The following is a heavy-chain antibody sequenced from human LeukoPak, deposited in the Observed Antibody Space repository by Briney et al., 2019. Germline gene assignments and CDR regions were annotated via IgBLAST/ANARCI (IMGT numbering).Heavy chain of an antibody. CDR2: INHSGST. Sequence: SETLSLTCAVYGGSFSGNYWSWISQPPGKGLEWIGEINHSGSTNYNPSLKSRVTISVDTSKNQFSLKLSSVTAADTAVYYCAAHIVVVPAAMIYWGQGTLVTVSS. CDR3: AAHIVVVPAAMIY. V-gene: IGHV4-34*01. J-gene: IGHJ4*02. CDR1: GGSFSGNY. D-gene: IGHD2-2*01.